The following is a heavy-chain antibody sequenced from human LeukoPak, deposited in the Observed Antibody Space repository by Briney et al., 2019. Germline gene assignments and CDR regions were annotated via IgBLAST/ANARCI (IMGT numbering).Heavy chain of an antibody. D-gene: IGHD2-21*01. CDR1: GFTFSSYG. J-gene: IGHJ3*02. CDR2: ISYDGSNK. Sequence: GGSLRLSCAASGFTFSSYGMHWVRQDPGKGLEWVAVISYDGSNKYYADSVKGRFTISRDNSKNTLYLQMNSLRAEDTAVYYCAKLIAEHAFDIWGQGTMVTVSS. V-gene: IGHV3-30*18. CDR3: AKLIAEHAFDI.